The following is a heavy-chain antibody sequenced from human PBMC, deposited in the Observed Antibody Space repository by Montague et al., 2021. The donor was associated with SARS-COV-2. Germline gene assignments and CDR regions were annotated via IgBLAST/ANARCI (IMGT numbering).Heavy chain of an antibody. V-gene: IGHV4-34*01. J-gene: IGHJ4*02. CDR3: ARGARQGYGFRLGSFDY. CDR2: INHSGST. Sequence: SETLSLTCAVYGGSFSGHYWNWIRQLPGKGLEWIGEINHSGSTDNNPSFKSRVTMSVDTSKNQFSLKLSSVTAADTAVYYCARGARQGYGFRLGSFDYWGQGTLVTVSS. D-gene: IGHD3-10*01. CDR1: GGSFSGHY.